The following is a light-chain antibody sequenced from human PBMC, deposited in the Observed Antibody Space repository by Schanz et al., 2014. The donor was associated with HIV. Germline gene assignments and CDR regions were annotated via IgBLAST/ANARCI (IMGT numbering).Light chain of an antibody. J-gene: IGKJ1*01. CDR3: LQHNSYPRT. CDR2: GAS. V-gene: IGKV1-9*01. Sequence: DIQMTQSPSTLSASVGARISITCRASQGISSSLAWYQQKPGKAPKLLIYGASTLQSGVPSRFSGSGSGTEFTLTISSLQPDDFGTYYCLQHNSYPRTFGQGTKVEIK. CDR1: QGISSS.